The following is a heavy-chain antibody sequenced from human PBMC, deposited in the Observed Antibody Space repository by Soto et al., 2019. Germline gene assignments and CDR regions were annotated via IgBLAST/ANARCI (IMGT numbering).Heavy chain of an antibody. CDR2: ISYDGSNK. CDR1: GFTFSSYG. V-gene: IGHV3-30*18. CDR3: AKDEDPLYILRFLES. J-gene: IGHJ5*02. D-gene: IGHD3-3*01. Sequence: PGGSLRLSCAASGFTFSSYGMHWVRQAPGKGLEWVAVISYDGSNKYYADSVKGRFTISRDNSKNTLYLQMNSLRAEDTAVYYCAKDEDPLYILRFLESWGQGTLVTVSS.